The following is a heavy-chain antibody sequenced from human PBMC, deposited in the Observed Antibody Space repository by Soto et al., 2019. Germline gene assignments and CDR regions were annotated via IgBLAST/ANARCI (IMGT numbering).Heavy chain of an antibody. D-gene: IGHD4-4*01. V-gene: IGHV4-4*02. CDR1: GGSISSSNW. J-gene: IGHJ5*02. CDR2: IYHSGST. Sequence: PSETLSLTCAVSGGSISSSNWWSWVRQPPGKGLEWIGEIYHSGSTNYNPSLKSRVTISVDKSKNQFSLKLSSVTAADTAVYYCARDVGTTPGGWFDPWGQGTLVTVSS. CDR3: ARDVGTTPGGWFDP.